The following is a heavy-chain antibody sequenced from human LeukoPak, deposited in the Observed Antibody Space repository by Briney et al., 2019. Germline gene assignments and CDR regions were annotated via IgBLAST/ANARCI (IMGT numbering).Heavy chain of an antibody. D-gene: IGHD2-2*01. J-gene: IGHJ4*02. CDR1: GFTFSSYA. CDR3: AKVSIGTSCYRTSFDY. V-gene: IGHV3-23*01. CDR2: ISGSGANT. Sequence: GGSLRLSCAASGFTFSSYAMSWVRQAPGKGLEWVSSISGSGANTYYADSVKGRFTISRDNSKNTLYLQMNSLRAEDTAVYYCAKVSIGTSCYRTSFDYWGQGTLVTVSS.